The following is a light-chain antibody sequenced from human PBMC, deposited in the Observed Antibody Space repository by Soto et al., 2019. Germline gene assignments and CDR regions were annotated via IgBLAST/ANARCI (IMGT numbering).Light chain of an antibody. CDR3: CTYADGTTWV. V-gene: IGLV2-23*01. J-gene: IGLJ3*02. CDR2: EGG. Sequence: QSALTQPASVSGSPGQSITISCTGTSSDVGSYNLVSWYQQHPGKAPKLMIYEGGKRPSGVSDRFSGSKSGNTASLTISGLQAEDEADYYCCTYADGTTWVFGGGTKLTVL. CDR1: SSDVGSYNL.